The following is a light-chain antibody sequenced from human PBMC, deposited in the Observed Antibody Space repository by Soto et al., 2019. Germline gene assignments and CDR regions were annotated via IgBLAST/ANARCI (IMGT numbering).Light chain of an antibody. CDR3: SSYTSSSTPCV. CDR1: SSDVGGYNY. J-gene: IGLJ2*01. CDR2: DVS. Sequence: QSVLTQPASVSGSPGQSITISCTGTSSDVGGYNYVSWYQQHPGKAPKLMIYDVSNWPSGVSNRFSGSKSGNTASLTISGLQAEDEADYYCSSYTSSSTPCVFGGGTKLTVL. V-gene: IGLV2-14*01.